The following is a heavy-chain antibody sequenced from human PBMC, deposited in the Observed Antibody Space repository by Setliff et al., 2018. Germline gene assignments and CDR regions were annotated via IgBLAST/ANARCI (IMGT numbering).Heavy chain of an antibody. D-gene: IGHD3-3*01. Sequence: GGSLRLSCAASGFTFSSYSMNWVRQAPGKGLEWVSYISSSSSTIYYADSVKGRFTISRDNAKNSLYLQMNSLRAEDTAVYYCARGPYYDFWSGYGADAFDIRGQGTMVTVSS. CDR3: ARGPYYDFWSGYGADAFDI. V-gene: IGHV3-48*01. CDR2: ISSSSSTI. CDR1: GFTFSSYS. J-gene: IGHJ3*02.